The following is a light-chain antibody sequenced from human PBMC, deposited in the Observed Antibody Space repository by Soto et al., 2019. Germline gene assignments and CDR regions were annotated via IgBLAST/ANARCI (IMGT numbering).Light chain of an antibody. CDR1: SSNIGAGYD. CDR3: QSYDSSLSAGEVV. Sequence: QSVLTQPPSVSGVPGQRVTISCSGSSSNIGAGYDVHWYQQLPDTAPKLLIYDTNNRPSGVPARFSGSKSGTSASLAITGLQPEDEADYFCQSYDSSLSAGEVVFGGGTKLTVL. V-gene: IGLV1-40*01. CDR2: DTN. J-gene: IGLJ2*01.